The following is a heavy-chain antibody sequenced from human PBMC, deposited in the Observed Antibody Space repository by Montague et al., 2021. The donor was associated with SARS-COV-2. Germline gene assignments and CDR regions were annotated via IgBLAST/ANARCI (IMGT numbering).Heavy chain of an antibody. CDR2: INHSGST. D-gene: IGHD4-17*01. Sequence: SETLSLTCAVYGGSFSDYYWSWIRQPPGKGLEWIGEINHSGSTNYNPSLRSRVTISVDTSKNQFSLKLSAVTAADTAVYYCARDDYGEYAAFWGRGTLVTVSS. CDR1: GGSFSDYY. V-gene: IGHV4-34*01. CDR3: ARDDYGEYAAF. J-gene: IGHJ4*02.